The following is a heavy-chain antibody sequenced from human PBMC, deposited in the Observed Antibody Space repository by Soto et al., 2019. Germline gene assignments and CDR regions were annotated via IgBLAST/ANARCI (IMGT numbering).Heavy chain of an antibody. D-gene: IGHD2-15*01. CDR2: ISYDGSNK. CDR3: ARDRSVYCSGGSCYHPFDY. J-gene: IGHJ4*02. CDR1: GFTFSSYA. Sequence: QVQLVESGGGVVQPGRSLRLSCAASGFTFSSYAMHWVRQAPGKGLEWVAVISYDGSNKYYADSVKGRFTISRDNSKNTLDLQMNSLRAEDTAVYYCARDRSVYCSGGSCYHPFDYWGQGTLVTVSS. V-gene: IGHV3-30-3*01.